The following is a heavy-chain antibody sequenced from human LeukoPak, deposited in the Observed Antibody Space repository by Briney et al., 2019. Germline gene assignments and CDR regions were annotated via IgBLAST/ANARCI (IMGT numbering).Heavy chain of an antibody. J-gene: IGHJ6*03. CDR3: ARVLGLERDYYYYYMDV. D-gene: IGHD1-1*01. CDR2: IIPMFDTP. CDR1: GDTFTTYA. V-gene: IGHV1-69*06. Sequence: ASVKVSCKASGDTFTTYAIIWVRQAPGQGLEWMGGIIPMFDTPNYAQRLQGRVTITADKSTKTAYMELTSLRSEDTAVYYCARVLGLERDYYYYYMDVWGKGTTVTISS.